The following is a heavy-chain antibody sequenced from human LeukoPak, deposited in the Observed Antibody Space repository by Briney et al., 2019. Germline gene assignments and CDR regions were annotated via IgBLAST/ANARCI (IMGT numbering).Heavy chain of an antibody. CDR1: GFTFSSYS. CDR3: ARVSGDWDSSGWYR. Sequence: WGSLRLSCAASGFTFSSYSMNWVRQAPGKGLEWVSYISSSSSTIYYADSVKGRFTISRDNAKNSLYLQMNSLRAEDTAVYYCARVSGDWDSSGWYRWGQGTLVTVSS. J-gene: IGHJ4*02. D-gene: IGHD6-19*01. CDR2: ISSSSSTI. V-gene: IGHV3-48*04.